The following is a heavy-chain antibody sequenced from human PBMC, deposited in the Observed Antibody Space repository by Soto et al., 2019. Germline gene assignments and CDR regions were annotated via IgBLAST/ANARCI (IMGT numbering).Heavy chain of an antibody. V-gene: IGHV3-21*01. J-gene: IGHJ6*02. CDR3: ARDRIVRHYYYGMDV. CDR1: GFTFSSYS. CDR2: ISSSSSYI. Sequence: LRLSCAASGFTFSSYSVNWVRQAPGKGLEWVSSISSSSSYIYYADSVKGRFTISRDNAKNSLYLQMNSLRAEDTAVYYRARDRIVRHYYYGMDVWGQGTTVTVSS. D-gene: IGHD3-16*02.